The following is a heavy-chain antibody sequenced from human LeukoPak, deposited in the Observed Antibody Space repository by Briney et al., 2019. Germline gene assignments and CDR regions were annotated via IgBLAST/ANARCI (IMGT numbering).Heavy chain of an antibody. D-gene: IGHD2-2*01. Sequence: GASVKVSCKASGYTFPNYGITWVRQAPGQGLEWMGWISVYNGNSKDAQKLQGRVTMTTDTSTSTAYMELRSLRSDDTAVYYCARDGDYCSSTSCYLKYWGQGTLVTGSS. CDR1: GYTFPNYG. CDR2: ISVYNGNS. V-gene: IGHV1-18*01. CDR3: ARDGDYCSSTSCYLKY. J-gene: IGHJ4*02.